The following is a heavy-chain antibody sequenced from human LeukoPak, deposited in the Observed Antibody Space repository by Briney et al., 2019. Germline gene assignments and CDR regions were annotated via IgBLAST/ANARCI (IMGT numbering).Heavy chain of an antibody. J-gene: IGHJ5*02. Sequence: SQTLSLTCAISGDSVSSNSAAWNWIRQSPSRGLEWLGRTYYGSKWYNDYAVSVKSRITINPDTSKNQFSLQLNSVTPEDTAVYYCARGPIVVVPAAIRFWFDPWGQGTLVTVSS. CDR3: ARGPIVVVPAAIRFWFDP. V-gene: IGHV6-1*01. D-gene: IGHD2-2*02. CDR2: TYYGSKWYN. CDR1: GDSVSSNSAA.